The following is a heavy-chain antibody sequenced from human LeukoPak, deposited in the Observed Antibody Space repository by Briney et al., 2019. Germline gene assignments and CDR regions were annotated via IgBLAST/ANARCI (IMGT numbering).Heavy chain of an antibody. CDR3: AKLTAYLFFDF. D-gene: IGHD1-14*01. V-gene: IGHV3-23*01. CDR2: ISGSGGST. J-gene: IGHJ4*02. Sequence: GGSLRLSWAASGFTFSSYAMSWVRQAPGKGLEWVSAISGSGGSTYYADSVKGRFTISRDSSKNTLYLQMNSLRAEDTAVYYCAKLTAYLFFDFWGQGTLVTVSS. CDR1: GFTFSSYA.